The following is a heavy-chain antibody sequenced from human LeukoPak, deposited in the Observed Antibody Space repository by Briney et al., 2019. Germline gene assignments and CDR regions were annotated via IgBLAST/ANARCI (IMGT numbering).Heavy chain of an antibody. Sequence: ASVKVSCKASGYTFSNYDMNWVRQAPGQGLEWMGMITPIGGISHAQKFQGRVTMTRDMSTNTVYMELSSLRSEDTAVYYCARVDSTSPHELDYWGQGTLVTVSS. J-gene: IGHJ4*02. D-gene: IGHD6-6*01. V-gene: IGHV1-46*01. CDR2: ITPIGGI. CDR3: ARVDSTSPHELDY. CDR1: GYTFSNYD.